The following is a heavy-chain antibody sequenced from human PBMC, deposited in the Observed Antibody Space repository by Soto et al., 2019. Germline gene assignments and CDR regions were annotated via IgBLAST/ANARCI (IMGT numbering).Heavy chain of an antibody. J-gene: IGHJ5*02. CDR2: IYYSGST. CDR3: ARSYSSSLSPTEFDP. D-gene: IGHD6-6*01. CDR1: GGSISSGGYY. Sequence: SETLSLTCTVSGGSISSGGYYWSWIRQHPGKGLEWIGYIYYSGSTYYNPSLKSRVTISVDTSKNQFSLKLSSVTAADTAVYYCARSYSSSLSPTEFDPWGQGTLVTVSS. V-gene: IGHV4-31*03.